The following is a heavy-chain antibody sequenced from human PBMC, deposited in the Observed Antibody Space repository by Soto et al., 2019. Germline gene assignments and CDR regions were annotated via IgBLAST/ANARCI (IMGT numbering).Heavy chain of an antibody. CDR2: ISTSGTT. CDR1: GGSISSYC. CDR3: ARDRTVRGDWFDP. D-gene: IGHD3-10*01. J-gene: IGHJ5*02. V-gene: IGHV4-4*07. Sequence: SETLSLTCTVSGGSISSYCWTWIRQPAGKGLEWIGRISTSGTTNYNPSLKSRVTMSVDTSKNQFSLKLNSVTAADTAVYYCARDRTVRGDWFDPWGQGTLVTVSS.